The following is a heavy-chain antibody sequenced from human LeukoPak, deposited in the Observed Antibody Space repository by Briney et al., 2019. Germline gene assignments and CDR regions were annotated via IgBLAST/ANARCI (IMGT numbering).Heavy chain of an antibody. D-gene: IGHD3-10*01. V-gene: IGHV3-7*03. CDR2: IKQDGSEK. J-gene: IGHJ5*02. CDR1: GFTFSSYW. CDR3: ARDGVECGEIGWFDP. Sequence: GGSLRLSCAASGFTFSSYWMSWVRQAPGKGLEWVANIKQDGSEKYYVDSVKGRFTISRDNAKNSLYLQMNSLRAEDTAVYYCARDGVECGEIGWFDPWGQGTLVTVSS.